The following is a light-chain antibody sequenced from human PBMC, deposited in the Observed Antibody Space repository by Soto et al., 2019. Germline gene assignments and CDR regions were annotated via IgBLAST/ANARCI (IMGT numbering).Light chain of an antibody. V-gene: IGLV1-51*01. Sequence: QSVLTQAPAVSAAPGQKVTISCSGSSSNIENYYVSWHQQLPGTAPKLLIYDNNKRPSGTPDRFSGSKPGTSATLDITGLQTGDEADYYCGTYDSSLRDGVFGTGTKVTVL. J-gene: IGLJ1*01. CDR3: GTYDSSLRDGV. CDR1: SSNIENYY. CDR2: DNN.